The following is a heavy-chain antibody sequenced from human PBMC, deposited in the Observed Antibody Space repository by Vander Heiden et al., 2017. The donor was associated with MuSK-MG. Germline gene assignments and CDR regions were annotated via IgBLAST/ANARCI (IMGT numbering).Heavy chain of an antibody. V-gene: IGHV4-59*01. CDR2: VSYSGGT. D-gene: IGHD3-22*01. CDR3: ARAAYYYDSSGYSSGRTFDY. J-gene: IGHJ4*02. CDR1: TDSITSYY. Sequence: QVQLQESGPGLVKPSETLSLTCTVSTDSITSYYWSWIRQPPGKGLEWIGYVSYSGGTNFNPSRKNRVAASLDTSRSQFSLKLTSVTAADSAVYYCARAAYYYDSSGYSSGRTFDYWGQGTLVTVSS.